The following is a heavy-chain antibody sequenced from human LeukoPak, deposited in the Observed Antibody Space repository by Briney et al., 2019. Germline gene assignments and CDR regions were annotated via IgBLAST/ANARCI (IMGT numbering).Heavy chain of an antibody. CDR1: GFTFTSSA. Sequence: SVKVSCKASGFTFTSSAVQWVRQARGQRLEWIGWIVVGSGNTNYAQKFQERVTITRDMSSSTAYMELSSLRSGDTAVYYCAADDSGSPYYFDYWGQGTLVTVSS. V-gene: IGHV1-58*01. CDR3: AADDSGSPYYFDY. CDR2: IVVGSGNT. J-gene: IGHJ4*02. D-gene: IGHD3-10*01.